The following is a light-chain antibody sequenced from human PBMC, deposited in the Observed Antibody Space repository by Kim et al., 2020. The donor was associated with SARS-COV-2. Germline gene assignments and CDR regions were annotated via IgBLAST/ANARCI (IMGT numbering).Light chain of an antibody. Sequence: INIPRTGTHRDVGGYYYGPWLPPHPSQAPKLLILDVQYRPSGVSNRLSGFKSCNPASLALFGLQAEDEADYYCSSYTSSSTLHVFGTGTKVTVL. CDR2: DVQ. V-gene: IGLV2-14*03. J-gene: IGLJ1*01. CDR3: SSYTSSSTLHV. CDR1: HRDVGGYYY.